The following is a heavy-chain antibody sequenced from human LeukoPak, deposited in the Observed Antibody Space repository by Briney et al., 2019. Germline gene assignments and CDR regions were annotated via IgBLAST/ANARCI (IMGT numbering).Heavy chain of an antibody. J-gene: IGHJ6*03. V-gene: IGHV3-48*03. Sequence: PGGSLRQAFAAYGFRLSSDEMKSVRQTPGKGVEWVSYISSSGSTIYYADSVKGRFTISRDNAKNSLYLQMNSLRAEDAAVYYCARGVTATVTHYYYYMDVWGKGTTVTISS. CDR1: GFRLSSDE. CDR3: ARGVTATVTHYYYYMDV. CDR2: ISSSGSTI. D-gene: IGHD4-17*01.